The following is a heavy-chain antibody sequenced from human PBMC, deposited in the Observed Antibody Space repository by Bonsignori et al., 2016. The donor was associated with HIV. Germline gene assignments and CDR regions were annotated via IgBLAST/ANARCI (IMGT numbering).Heavy chain of an antibody. D-gene: IGHD2-15*01. CDR1: GGSFSGYY. CDR3: ARNRNLVVGPYYFDS. Sequence: SETLSLTCAVYGGSFSGYYWSWIRQPPGRGWSGLGKSNHSGSTNYNPSLKSRVTISIDTSKNQFSLNLNSMTAADTAIYYCARNRNLVVGPYYFDSWAQGTLVTVSS. CDR2: SNHSGST. J-gene: IGHJ4*02. V-gene: IGHV4-34*01.